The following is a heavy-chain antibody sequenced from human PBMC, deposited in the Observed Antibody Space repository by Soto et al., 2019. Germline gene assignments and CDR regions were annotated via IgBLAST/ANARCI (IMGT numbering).Heavy chain of an antibody. CDR3: ARDIVRGVNDDFDY. D-gene: IGHD3-10*01. CDR1: GGSVSSGSSY. J-gene: IGHJ4*02. Sequence: QVQLQESGPGLVKPSETLSLTCTVSGGSVSSGSSYWSWIRQPPGKGLEWIGYIYYSGSTNYHPSLKSRDTITVDTSKNQFSLKLSSVTAADTAVYYCARDIVRGVNDDFDYWGQGTLVTVSS. V-gene: IGHV4-61*01. CDR2: IYYSGST.